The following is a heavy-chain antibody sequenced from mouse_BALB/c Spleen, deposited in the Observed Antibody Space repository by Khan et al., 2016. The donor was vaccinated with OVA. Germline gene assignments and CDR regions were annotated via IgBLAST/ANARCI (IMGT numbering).Heavy chain of an antibody. D-gene: IGHD1-2*01. CDR3: AREAAGGSHYYGPRDY. CDR2: ISTYYGDA. CDR1: GYTFTDYA. J-gene: IGHJ2*01. Sequence: QVRLQQSGAELVRPGVSVKISCKGSGYTFTDYAMHWVKQSHAKSLEWIGVISTYYGDASYNQKFKGKATMTVDKSSSTAYMELARLTSEDSAIXYWAREAAGGSHYYGPRDYWGQGTTLTVSS. V-gene: IGHV1S137*01.